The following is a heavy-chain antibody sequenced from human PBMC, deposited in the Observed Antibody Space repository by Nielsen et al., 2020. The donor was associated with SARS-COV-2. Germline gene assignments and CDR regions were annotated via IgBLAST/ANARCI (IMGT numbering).Heavy chain of an antibody. Sequence: GESRKISCAASGFTFSSYWMSWVRQAPGKGLEWVANIKQDGSEKYYVDSVKGRFTISRDNAKNSLYLQMNSLRAEDTAVYYCATHSTFWRGDYWGQGTLVTVSS. J-gene: IGHJ4*02. CDR1: GFTFSSYW. D-gene: IGHD3-3*01. V-gene: IGHV3-7*01. CDR3: ATHSTFWRGDY. CDR2: IKQDGSEK.